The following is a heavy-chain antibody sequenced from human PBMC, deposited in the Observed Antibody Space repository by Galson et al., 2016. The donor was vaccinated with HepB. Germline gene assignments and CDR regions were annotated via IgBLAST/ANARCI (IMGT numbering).Heavy chain of an antibody. Sequence: SETLSLTCSVSGGSISTYYWSWIRQPAGKGLEWIGRVDTSGNTNYNPSLKSRVTMSIDTSKNQFSLKLSSVTAADSAVYYCARAGYCVSTSCFRLNWFDPWGQGTLVTVSS. CDR2: VDTSGNT. CDR1: GGSISTYY. D-gene: IGHD2-2*01. CDR3: ARAGYCVSTSCFRLNWFDP. J-gene: IGHJ5*02. V-gene: IGHV4-4*07.